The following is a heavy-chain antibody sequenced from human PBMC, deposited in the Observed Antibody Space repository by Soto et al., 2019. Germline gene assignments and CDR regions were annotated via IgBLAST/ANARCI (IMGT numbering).Heavy chain of an antibody. Sequence: GGSLRLSCAASGFAFDSYWMHWVRQVPGEGPVWVSRIGYDGTTTTYADSVKGRFTISRDNAKNTLYLQMNSLRAEDTAVYYCARGPRPSSAGTGAYWGQGTLVTVSS. CDR2: IGYDGTTT. V-gene: IGHV3-74*01. CDR1: GFAFDSYW. D-gene: IGHD6-13*01. J-gene: IGHJ4*02. CDR3: ARGPRPSSAGTGAY.